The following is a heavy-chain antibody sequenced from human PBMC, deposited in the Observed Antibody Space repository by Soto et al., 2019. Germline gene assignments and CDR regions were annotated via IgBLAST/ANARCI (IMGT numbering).Heavy chain of an antibody. CDR3: ALITNCGRACSFDS. Sequence: QITLKESGPTLVRPTQTLTLTCTFSGLSFSYSGVAVYWIRHPPGTALEWLALVFWNDDKRYSSSRSDRLTIIKDTSENQVVLRMTNMDPVDTATYYCALITNCGRACSFDSWGQGTLGSVSS. V-gene: IGHV2-5*01. J-gene: IGHJ4*02. D-gene: IGHD2-21*02. CDR2: VFWNDDK. CDR1: GLSFSYSGVA.